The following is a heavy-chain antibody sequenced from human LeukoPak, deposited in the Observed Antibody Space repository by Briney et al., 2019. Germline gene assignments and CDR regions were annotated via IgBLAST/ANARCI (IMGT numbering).Heavy chain of an antibody. CDR3: ARGFITNYFDY. Sequence: SVKVSCKASGGTFSSYAISWVRQAPGQGLEWMGGIIPIFGTANYAQKFQGRVTITADESTSTAYTELSSLRSEDTAVYYCARGFITNYFDYWGQGTLVTVSS. D-gene: IGHD3-22*01. CDR1: GGTFSSYA. CDR2: IIPIFGTA. J-gene: IGHJ4*02. V-gene: IGHV1-69*13.